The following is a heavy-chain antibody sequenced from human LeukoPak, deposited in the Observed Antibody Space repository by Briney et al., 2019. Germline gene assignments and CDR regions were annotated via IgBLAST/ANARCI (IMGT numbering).Heavy chain of an antibody. CDR3: VREGYGGVSDAFDI. CDR2: ISSGSRTI. V-gene: IGHV3-48*03. CDR1: GFTCSSYE. Sequence: GGSLRLFCVGSGFTCSSYEMDWVRKAPGKGVEWLSYISSGSRTILCADSVKGRFTNSRDAAKKSVFLQMNSLRAEDTAVYYCVREGYGGVSDAFDIWGQGTMVTVSS. J-gene: IGHJ3*02. D-gene: IGHD4-23*01.